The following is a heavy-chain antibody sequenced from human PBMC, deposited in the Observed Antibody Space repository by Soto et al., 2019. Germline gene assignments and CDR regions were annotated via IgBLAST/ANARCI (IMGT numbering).Heavy chain of an antibody. CDR1: GFTFSNAW. Sequence: EVQLVESGGGLVKPGGSLRLSCAASGFTFSNAWMNWVRQAPGKGLEWVGRIKSKTDGGTTDYAAPVKGRFTISRDDSKNTLYLQMNSLKTEDTAVYYCTTYYDFWSGYGYYGMDVWGQGTTVTVSS. CDR2: IKSKTDGGTT. V-gene: IGHV3-15*07. J-gene: IGHJ6*02. D-gene: IGHD3-3*01. CDR3: TTYYDFWSGYGYYGMDV.